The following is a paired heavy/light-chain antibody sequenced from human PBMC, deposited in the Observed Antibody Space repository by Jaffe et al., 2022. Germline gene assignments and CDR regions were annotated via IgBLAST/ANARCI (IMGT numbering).Heavy chain of an antibody. CDR1: GYSISSGYY. CDR3: ARDPSYAVTYYFDS. D-gene: IGHD3-10*01. Sequence: QVQLQESGPGLVKPSETLSLTCVVAGYSISSGYYWGWIRQPPGKGLEWIGSIYHSGSTYYSPSLKSRVTISVDTSKNQFSLRLSSVTAADTAVYYCARDPSYAVTYYFDSWGQGTLVTVSS. V-gene: IGHV4-38-2*02. J-gene: IGHJ4*02. CDR2: IYHSGST.
Light chain of an antibody. CDR3: QQYYSAPQT. V-gene: IGKV4-1*01. CDR2: WAS. Sequence: DIVMTQSPDSLTVSLGERATINCKSSQSVFYSPTNRNHLAWYQQKPGQPPKLIIYWASTREFGVPDRFSGSGSGTDFTLTISSLQAEDVAVYFCQQYYSAPQTFGQGTRVEIK. CDR1: QSVFYSPTNRNH. J-gene: IGKJ1*01.